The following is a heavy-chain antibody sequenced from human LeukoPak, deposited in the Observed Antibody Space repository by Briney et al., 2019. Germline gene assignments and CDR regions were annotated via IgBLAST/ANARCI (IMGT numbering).Heavy chain of an antibody. CDR2: ISSSSSYI. CDR3: AKEYSSGWYILAFDY. D-gene: IGHD6-19*01. J-gene: IGHJ4*02. Sequence: GGSLRLSCAASGFTFSSYAMSWVRQAPGKGLEWVPSISSSSSYIYYADSVKGRFTISRDNAKNSLYLQMNSLRAEDTAVYYCAKEYSSGWYILAFDYWGQGTLVTVSS. V-gene: IGHV3-21*01. CDR1: GFTFSSYA.